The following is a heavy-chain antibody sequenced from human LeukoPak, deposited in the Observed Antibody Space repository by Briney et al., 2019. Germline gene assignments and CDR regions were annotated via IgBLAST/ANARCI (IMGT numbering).Heavy chain of an antibody. D-gene: IGHD2-2*02. CDR2: IKQDGSEK. J-gene: IGHJ4*02. Sequence: PGGSLRLSCAASGFTFSSYWMSWVRQAPGKGLEWVANIKQDGSEKYYVDSVKGRFTISRDNAKNSLYLQMNSLRAEDTAVYYCARDQRLQAIIASAGLDYWGRGTLVTVSS. CDR1: GFTFSSYW. V-gene: IGHV3-7*01. CDR3: ARDQRLQAIIASAGLDY.